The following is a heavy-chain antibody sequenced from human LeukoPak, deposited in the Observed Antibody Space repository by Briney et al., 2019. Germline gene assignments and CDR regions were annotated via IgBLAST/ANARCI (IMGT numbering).Heavy chain of an antibody. J-gene: IGHJ6*02. CDR1: GGFISSDY. CDR3: ARQEHKIDSTVDYYGMDV. Sequence: PAETLSLTCTVSGGFISSDYWSWIRQPPGKGLEWFGYIYYSGSTTDFNPSLRGRVIISIDTSKNQFSLKLNSVTAEDTAVYYCARQEHKIDSTVDYYGMDVWGQGTTVTVSS. V-gene: IGHV4-59*08. CDR2: IYYSGST. D-gene: IGHD4-11*01.